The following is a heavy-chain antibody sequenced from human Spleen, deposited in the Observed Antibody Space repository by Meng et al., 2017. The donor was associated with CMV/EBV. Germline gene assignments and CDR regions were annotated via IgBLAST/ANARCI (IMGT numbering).Heavy chain of an antibody. Sequence: SVKVSCKTSGGTFTSYTISWVRQAPGQGLEWMGRIIPIFGIANYAQKFQGRVTITADKSTSTDYMELSSLRSDDTAVYYCARAKKPYGGNGFYFDYWGQGTLVTVSS. V-gene: IGHV1-69*02. CDR1: GGTFTSYT. CDR2: IIPIFGIA. CDR3: ARAKKPYGGNGFYFDY. J-gene: IGHJ4*02. D-gene: IGHD4-23*01.